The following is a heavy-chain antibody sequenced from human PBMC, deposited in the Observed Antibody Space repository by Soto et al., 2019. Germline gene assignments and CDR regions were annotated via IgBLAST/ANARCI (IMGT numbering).Heavy chain of an antibody. CDR3: ATWHLQEHAYDI. Sequence: DVQLVESGGGLIQPGGSLRLSCAAFGLTVSGKKYISWVRQAPGKGLEWVSALYGVDGTYYADSVKGRFTTSIDTSRTIVYLQMNSLRLDDTAVYFCATWHLQEHAYDIWGQGTTVTVSS. CDR2: LYGVDGT. D-gene: IGHD4-4*01. J-gene: IGHJ3*02. V-gene: IGHV3-53*01. CDR1: GLTVSGKKY.